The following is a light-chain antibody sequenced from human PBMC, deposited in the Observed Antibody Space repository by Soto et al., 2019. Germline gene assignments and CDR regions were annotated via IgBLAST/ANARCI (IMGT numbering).Light chain of an antibody. CDR3: AAWDDSLNGRV. J-gene: IGLJ1*01. CDR2: YDN. V-gene: IGLV1-44*01. Sequence: QSVLTQPPSASGTPGQRVTISCSGSNSNIGSNTVNWYQQLPGTAPKLLIYYDNLRPSGVPDRISGSKSSTSASLAISGLQSDDEADYYCAAWDDSLNGRVFGTGTQLTVL. CDR1: NSNIGSNT.